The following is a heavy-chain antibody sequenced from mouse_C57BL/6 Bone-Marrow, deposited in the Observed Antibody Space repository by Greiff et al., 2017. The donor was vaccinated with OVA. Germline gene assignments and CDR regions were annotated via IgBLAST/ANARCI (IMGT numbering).Heavy chain of an antibody. Sequence: VQLQESGAELVRPGASVTLSCKASGYTFTDYEMHWVKQTPVHGLEWIGAIDPETGGTAYNQKFQGKAILTADKSSSTAYMELRSLTSEDSAVYYGTRGYSNYYAMDYWGQGTAVTVSS. CDR2: IDPETGGT. D-gene: IGHD2-5*01. CDR3: TRGYSNYYAMDY. CDR1: GYTFTDYE. J-gene: IGHJ4*01. V-gene: IGHV1-15*01.